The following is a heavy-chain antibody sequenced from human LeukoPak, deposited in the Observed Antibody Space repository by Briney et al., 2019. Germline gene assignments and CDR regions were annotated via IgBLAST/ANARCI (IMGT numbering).Heavy chain of an antibody. CDR1: GYTFTSYN. CDR2: MNPNSGNT. J-gene: IGHJ6*02. CDR3: ARGRYRGYYYYGMDV. D-gene: IGHD1-1*01. Sequence: ASVKVSCKASGYTFTSYNINWVRQATGQGLEWMGRMNPNSGNTGYAQKFQGRVTMTRNTSISTAYMELSSLRSEDTAVYYCARGRYRGYYYYGMDVWGQGTTVTVSS. V-gene: IGHV1-8*01.